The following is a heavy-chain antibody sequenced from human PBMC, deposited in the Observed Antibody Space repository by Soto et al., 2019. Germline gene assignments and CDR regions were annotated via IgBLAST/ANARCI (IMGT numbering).Heavy chain of an antibody. CDR1: GGSISSYY. J-gene: IGHJ4*02. V-gene: IGHV4-59*01. D-gene: IGHD5-12*01. CDR2: IYYSGST. Sequence: TSETLSLTCTVSGGSISSYYWSWIRQPPGKGLEWIGYIYYSGSTNYNPSLKSRVTISVDTSKNQFSLKLSSVTAADTAVYYGARVGYPYYFDYWGQGTLVTVSS. CDR3: ARVGYPYYFDY.